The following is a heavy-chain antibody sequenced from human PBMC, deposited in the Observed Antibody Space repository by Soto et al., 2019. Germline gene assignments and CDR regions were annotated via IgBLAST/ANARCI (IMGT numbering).Heavy chain of an antibody. D-gene: IGHD2-2*01. V-gene: IGHV3-74*01. CDR2: INSDGSST. Sequence: GGSLRLSCAASGFTFSSYWMHWVRQAPGKGLVWVSRINSDGSSTSYADSVKGRFTISRDNAKNSLYLQMNSLRAEDTAVYYCAGGPQRDDCSSTSCYARYYYYGMDVWGQGTTVTVSS. J-gene: IGHJ6*02. CDR1: GFTFSSYW. CDR3: AGGPQRDDCSSTSCYARYYYYGMDV.